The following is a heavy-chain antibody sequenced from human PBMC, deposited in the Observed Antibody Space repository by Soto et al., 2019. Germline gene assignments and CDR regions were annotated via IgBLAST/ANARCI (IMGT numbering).Heavy chain of an antibody. Sequence: TLSLTCTVSGGSISSYYWSWIRQPPGKGLEWIGYIYYSGSTNYNPSLKSRVTISVDTSKNQFSLKLSSVTAADTAVYYCARLDFWSGYMPLWGQGTLVTVSS. CDR1: GGSISSYY. V-gene: IGHV4-59*01. CDR2: IYYSGST. J-gene: IGHJ4*02. CDR3: ARLDFWSGYMPL. D-gene: IGHD3-3*01.